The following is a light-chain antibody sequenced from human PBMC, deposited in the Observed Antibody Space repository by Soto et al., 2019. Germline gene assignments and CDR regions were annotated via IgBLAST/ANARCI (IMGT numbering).Light chain of an antibody. CDR3: QQYSNWPPIT. CDR2: DTS. V-gene: IGKV3-15*01. J-gene: IGKJ5*01. Sequence: EIVMTQSPSTMSVSPWERSTLSFRASQSVGSDLAWYQQKPGQAPRLVIYDTSTRATGIPARFSGSGSGTEFTLTISSLQSEDFAVYYCQQYSNWPPITFGQGTRLEI. CDR1: QSVGSD.